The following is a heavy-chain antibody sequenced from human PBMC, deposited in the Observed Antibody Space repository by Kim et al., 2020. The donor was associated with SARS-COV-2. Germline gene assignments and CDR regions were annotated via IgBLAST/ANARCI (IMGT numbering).Heavy chain of an antibody. CDR3: AKDRGYGSGSFYYFDY. D-gene: IGHD3-10*01. J-gene: IGHJ4*02. CDR2: ISWNSGSI. V-gene: IGHV3-9*01. CDR1: GFTFDDYA. Sequence: GVSLRLSCAASGFTFDDYAMHWDRQAPGKGLEWVSGISWNSGSIGYADSVKGRFTISRDNAKNSLYLQMNSLRAEDTALYYCAKDRGYGSGSFYYFDYWGQGTLVTVSS.